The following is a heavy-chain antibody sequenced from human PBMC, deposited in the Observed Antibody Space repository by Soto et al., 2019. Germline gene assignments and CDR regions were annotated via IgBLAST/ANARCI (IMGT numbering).Heavy chain of an antibody. Sequence: PGGSLRLSCAASGFTFSSYAMSWVRQAPGKGLEWVSYISSSGSTTYYADSVKGRFTISRDNAKNSLYLQMNSLRAEDTAVYYCAAHISSGWYGNWFAPWGQGTLVTVSS. J-gene: IGHJ5*02. CDR2: ISSSGSTT. CDR1: GFTFSSYA. V-gene: IGHV3-48*04. D-gene: IGHD6-19*01. CDR3: AAHISSGWYGNWFAP.